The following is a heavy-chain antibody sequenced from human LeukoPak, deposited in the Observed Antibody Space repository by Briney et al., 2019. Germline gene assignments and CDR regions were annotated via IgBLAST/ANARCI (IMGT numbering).Heavy chain of an antibody. CDR3: ARLGPGYSSTWSNDAFAI. V-gene: IGHV4-39*01. D-gene: IGHD6-13*01. CDR1: GGSISSSTYY. CDR2: IFYTGST. Sequence: PSETLSLTCTVSGGSISSSTYYWGWIRQPPGKGLEWIGNIFYTGSTYYHPSLKSRVTISVDTSKNQFPLKLSSVTAADTAVYYCARLGPGYSSTWSNDAFAIWGQGTVVTVSS. J-gene: IGHJ3*02.